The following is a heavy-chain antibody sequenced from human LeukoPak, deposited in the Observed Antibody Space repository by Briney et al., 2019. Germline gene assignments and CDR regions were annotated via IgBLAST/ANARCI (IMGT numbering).Heavy chain of an antibody. D-gene: IGHD5-18*01. CDR3: ASGGYRHGYHYGMDV. J-gene: IGHJ6*04. CDR1: GGSISSGSYY. CDR2: IYTSGST. Sequence: PSETLSLTCTVSGGSISSGSYYWSWIRQPAGKGLEWIGRIYTSGSTNYNPSLKSRVTISVDTSKNQFSLKLSSVTAADTAVYYCASGGYRHGYHYGMDVWGKGTTVTVSS. V-gene: IGHV4-61*02.